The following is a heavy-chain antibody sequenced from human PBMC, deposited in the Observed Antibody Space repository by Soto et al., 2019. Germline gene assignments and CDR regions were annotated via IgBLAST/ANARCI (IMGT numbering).Heavy chain of an antibody. V-gene: IGHV3-7*01. CDR1: GFTFSSYW. Sequence: GGSLRLCCAASGFTFSSYWMGWVRQAPGKGLEWVANIKQDGSEKYYVDSVKGRFTISRDNAKNSLYLQMNSLRAEDTAVYYCARDDSNGYYDILTGSLEPYFDYWGQGTLVTVSS. D-gene: IGHD3-9*01. CDR3: ARDDSNGYYDILTGSLEPYFDY. J-gene: IGHJ4*02. CDR2: IKQDGSEK.